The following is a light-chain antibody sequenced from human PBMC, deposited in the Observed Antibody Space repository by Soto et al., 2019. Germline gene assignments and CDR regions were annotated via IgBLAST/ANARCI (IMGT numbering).Light chain of an antibody. CDR3: SSYTTSNTLV. CDR2: DVN. CDR1: SSDIGDYNY. J-gene: IGLJ1*01. V-gene: IGLV2-14*03. Sequence: QSVLTQPASMSGSPGQSITISCTGISSDIGDYNYISWFQQHPVKAPKLLIFDVNHRPSGVSNRFSGSKSGNTASLTISGLQAEDEADYYCSSYTTSNTLVFGTGTKLTVL.